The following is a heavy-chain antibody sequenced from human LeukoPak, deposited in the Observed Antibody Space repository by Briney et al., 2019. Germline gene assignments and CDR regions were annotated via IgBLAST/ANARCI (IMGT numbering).Heavy chain of an antibody. CDR1: GGSFSDYS. CDR3: ARVGYSFSINDWSRTGLGAYPTKYYYYMDV. J-gene: IGHJ6*03. D-gene: IGHD5-18*01. Sequence: SETLSLTCAVYGGSFSDYSWTWIRQPPRKGLEWIGEINQNGGTKHNPSPLNRVIMSVDTSKNQISLKVSSVTAADTAVYYCARVGYSFSINDWSRTGLGAYPTKYYYYMDVWGKGTTVTVSS. V-gene: IGHV4-34*01. CDR2: INQNGGT.